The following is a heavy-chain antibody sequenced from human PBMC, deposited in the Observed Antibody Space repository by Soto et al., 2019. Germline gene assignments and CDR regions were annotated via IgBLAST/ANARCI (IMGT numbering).Heavy chain of an antibody. V-gene: IGHV1-69*02. CDR3: ATNYGSGYRAFDF. Sequence: QVQLVQSGAEVKKPGSSVKVSCKASGDTFSFYTINWVRQAPGLGLEWLGRINPILSMSNYAQYFQGRVTITADKSTSTAYMELSSLRSEDTAMYYCATNYGSGYRAFDFWGQGALGTVSS. D-gene: IGHD3-10*01. J-gene: IGHJ4*02. CDR1: GDTFSFYT. CDR2: INPILSMS.